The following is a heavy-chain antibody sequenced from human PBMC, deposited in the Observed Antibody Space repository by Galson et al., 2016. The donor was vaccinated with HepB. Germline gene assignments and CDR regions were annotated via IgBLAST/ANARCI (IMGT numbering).Heavy chain of an antibody. CDR1: GDTFRRFS. V-gene: IGHV1-69*13. CDR2: IIPILETT. CDR3: ARDSSGSYAAWFDP. Sequence: SVKVSCKASGDTFRRFSISWVRQAPGQGLEWIGGIIPILETTHYAQKFQGRVTITADESTNTAYMEMSGLNSEDTAIYYCARDSSGSYAAWFDPWGQGTLGTVSS. J-gene: IGHJ5*02. D-gene: IGHD3-16*01.